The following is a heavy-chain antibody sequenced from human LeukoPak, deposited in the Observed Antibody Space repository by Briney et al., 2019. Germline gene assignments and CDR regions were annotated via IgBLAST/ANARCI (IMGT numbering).Heavy chain of an antibody. D-gene: IGHD3-22*01. CDR2: TRKKAKGYTT. Sequence: GGSLRLSCAASGFTLSDYYMDWVRQAPGQGLEWVARTRKKAKGYTTEYAASVKGRFTISRDDSKNSVDLQMNSLITEDTAVYYCARAQSDSSGYYYVGDYWGQGTLVTVS. J-gene: IGHJ4*02. CDR1: GFTLSDYY. CDR3: ARAQSDSSGYYYVGDY. V-gene: IGHV3-72*01.